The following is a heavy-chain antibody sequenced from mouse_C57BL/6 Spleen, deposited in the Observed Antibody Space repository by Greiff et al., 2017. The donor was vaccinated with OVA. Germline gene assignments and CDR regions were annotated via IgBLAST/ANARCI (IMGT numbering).Heavy chain of an antibody. V-gene: IGHV5-6*02. CDR2: ISSGGSYT. J-gene: IGHJ4*01. Sequence: EVKLVESGGDLVKPGGSLKLSCAASGFTFSSYGMSWVRQTPDKRLEWVATISSGGSYTYYPDSVKGRFTISRDNAKNTLYLQMSSLKSEDTARYYCARRADAMDYWGQGTSVTVSS. CDR3: ARRADAMDY. CDR1: GFTFSSYG.